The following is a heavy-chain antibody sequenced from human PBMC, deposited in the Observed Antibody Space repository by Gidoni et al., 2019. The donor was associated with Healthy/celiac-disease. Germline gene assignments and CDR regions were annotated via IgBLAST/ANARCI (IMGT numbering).Heavy chain of an antibody. D-gene: IGHD3-10*01. CDR2: IWYDGSNK. CDR3: ARDHRARGVFDY. CDR1: GFTFSSYG. J-gene: IGHJ4*02. V-gene: IGHV3-33*01. Sequence: QVQLVESGGGVVQPGRSLRPSCAASGFTFSSYGMHWVRQAPGKGLEWVAVIWYDGSNKYYADSVKGRFTISRDNSKNTLYLQMNSLRAEDTAVYYCARDHRARGVFDYWGQGTLVTVSS.